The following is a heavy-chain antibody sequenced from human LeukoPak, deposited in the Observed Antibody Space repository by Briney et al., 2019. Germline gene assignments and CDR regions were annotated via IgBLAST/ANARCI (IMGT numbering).Heavy chain of an antibody. Sequence: GGSLRLSCAASGFTFSSYWMSWVRQAPGKGLEWVANIKQDGSEKYYVDSVKGRFTISRDNAKNSLYLQMNSLRAEDTAVYYCAREGEDYGDYGDLDCWVQGTLVTVSS. CDR3: AREGEDYGDYGDLDC. CDR1: GFTFSSYW. J-gene: IGHJ4*02. D-gene: IGHD4-17*01. CDR2: IKQDGSEK. V-gene: IGHV3-7*01.